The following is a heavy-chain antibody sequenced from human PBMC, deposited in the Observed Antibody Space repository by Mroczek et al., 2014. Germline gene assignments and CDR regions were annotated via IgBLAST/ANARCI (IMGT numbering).Heavy chain of an antibody. CDR2: ISYDGSNK. D-gene: IGHD3-22*01. CDR3: ARWSYYYDSSGYYFFDY. V-gene: IGHV3-30-3*01. J-gene: IGHJ4*02. CDR1: GFTFSSYA. Sequence: QVQLVQSGGGVVQPGRSLRLSCAASGFTFSSYAMHWVRQAPGKGLEWVAVISYDGSNKYYADSVKGRFTISRDNSKNTLYLQMNSLRAEGTAVYYCARWSYYYDSSGYYFFDYWAREPLVTVSS.